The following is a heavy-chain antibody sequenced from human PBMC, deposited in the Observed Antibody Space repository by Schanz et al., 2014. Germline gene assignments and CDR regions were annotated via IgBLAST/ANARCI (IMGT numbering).Heavy chain of an antibody. J-gene: IGHJ1*01. CDR3: ARDTAQSCIGPSCFEYFQH. Sequence: EVQLVESGGGLVQPGRSLRLSCVASGFRLDDYAMHWVRQAPGKGLEWVSGMSWNAGSLGYGDSVKGRFTISRDNAKNSLYLQMNSLRAEDTALYYCARDTAQSCIGPSCFEYFQHWGQGALVTVSS. V-gene: IGHV3-9*01. CDR1: GFRLDDYA. D-gene: IGHD2-2*01. CDR2: MSWNAGSL.